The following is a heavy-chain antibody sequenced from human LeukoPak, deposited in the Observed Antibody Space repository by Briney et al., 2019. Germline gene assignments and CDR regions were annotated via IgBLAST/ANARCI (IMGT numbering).Heavy chain of an antibody. CDR3: ARAGWAKYYFDY. CDR2: ISSSSSYI. V-gene: IGHV3-21*01. J-gene: IGHJ4*02. CDR1: GFTFSSYS. Sequence: GGSLRLSCAASGFTFSSYSMNWVRQAPGKGLEWVSSISSSSSYIYYADSVKGRFTISRDNAKNSLYLHMNSLRAEDTAVYYCARAGWAKYYFDYWGQGTLVTVSS. D-gene: IGHD1-26*01.